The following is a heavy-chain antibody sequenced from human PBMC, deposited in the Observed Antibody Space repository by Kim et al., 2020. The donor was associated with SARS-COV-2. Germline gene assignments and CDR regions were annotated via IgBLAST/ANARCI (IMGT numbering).Heavy chain of an antibody. Sequence: GDSVKGRFTISRTNAKNSLYLQMSSLRADDTAVYYCARVVVGPIYYFDHWGQGTLGTVSS. CDR3: ARVVVGPIYYFDH. J-gene: IGHJ4*02. D-gene: IGHD1-26*01. V-gene: IGHV3-11*06.